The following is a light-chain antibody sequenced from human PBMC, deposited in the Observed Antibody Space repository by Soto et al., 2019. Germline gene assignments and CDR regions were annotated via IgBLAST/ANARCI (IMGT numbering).Light chain of an antibody. V-gene: IGKV3-20*01. Sequence: DIVLPQSPGTLSLSPGERATLSCRASQSVSGSYLAWYQQKPGQAPRLLIYGVSSRATGIPDRFSGSASGTDFTLTISRLETDDLAVYYCQQYGSSLPVTVGQGTKVEIK. CDR3: QQYGSSLPVT. J-gene: IGKJ2*01. CDR2: GVS. CDR1: QSVSGSY.